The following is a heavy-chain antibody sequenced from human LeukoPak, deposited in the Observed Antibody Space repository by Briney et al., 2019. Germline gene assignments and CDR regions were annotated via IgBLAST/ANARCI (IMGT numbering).Heavy chain of an antibody. Sequence: GASVKVSCKASGYTFPSYVINWVRQATGQGLDWMGWMNPNSGNTGYAQKFQGKVNKTRNNYISTASMELSSLRYEDTAVYCCARLEVSTVPNWGEGTLVSVCS. CDR3: ARLEVSTVPN. CDR1: GYTFPSYV. V-gene: IGHV1-8*01. CDR2: MNPNSGNT. D-gene: IGHD1-1*01. J-gene: IGHJ4*02.